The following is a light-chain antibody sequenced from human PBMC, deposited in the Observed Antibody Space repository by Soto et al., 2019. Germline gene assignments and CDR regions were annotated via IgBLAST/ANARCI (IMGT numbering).Light chain of an antibody. CDR1: QSISGW. V-gene: IGKV1-5*01. CDR3: QQYNRYSSFT. CDR2: DAS. J-gene: IGKJ2*01. Sequence: DIQMTQSPSTLSASIGDRVTITCRASQSISGWLAWYQQKPGKAPKLLIYDASNLESGVPSRISGSGSGTEFTLTISSLQPNDFATYYCQQYNRYSSFTFGQGTNLEIK.